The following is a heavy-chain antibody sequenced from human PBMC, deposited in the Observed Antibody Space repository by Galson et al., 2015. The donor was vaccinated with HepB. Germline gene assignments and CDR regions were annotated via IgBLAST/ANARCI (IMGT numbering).Heavy chain of an antibody. CDR2: INGGNGHT. D-gene: IGHD2-2*01. Sequence: SVKVSCKASGYMFSSNAMHWVRQAPGQRLEWMGRINGGNGHTEYSQNFQDRLIITRDTSATTAYMELSSLRSEDTAVYYCARGRLAGPAHQPLLWFDPWGQGTLVTVSS. CDR3: ARGRLAGPAHQPLLWFDP. V-gene: IGHV1-3*01. CDR1: GYMFSSNA. J-gene: IGHJ5*02.